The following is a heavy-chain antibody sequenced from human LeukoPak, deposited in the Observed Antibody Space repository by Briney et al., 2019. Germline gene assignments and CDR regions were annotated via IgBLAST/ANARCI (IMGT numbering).Heavy chain of an antibody. Sequence: PSETLSLTCTVSGYSISSGYYWGWIRQPPGKGLEWIGSIYHSGSTYYNPSLKSRVTISVDTSKNQFSLKLSSVTAADTAVYYCARVLLWFGEGNYFDYWGQGTLVTVSS. J-gene: IGHJ4*02. CDR1: GYSISSGYY. V-gene: IGHV4-38-2*02. D-gene: IGHD3-10*01. CDR2: IYHSGST. CDR3: ARVLLWFGEGNYFDY.